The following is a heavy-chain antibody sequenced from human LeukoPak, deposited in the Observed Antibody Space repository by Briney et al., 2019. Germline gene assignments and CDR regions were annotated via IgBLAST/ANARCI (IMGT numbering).Heavy chain of an antibody. V-gene: IGHV4-34*01. D-gene: IGHD6-25*01. J-gene: IGHJ4*02. Sequence: SETLSLTCTVSGGSISSYYWSWIRQPTGKGLEWIGEINHSGSTNYNPSLKSRVTISVDTSKNQFSLKLSSVTAADTAVYYCARALRLAARPFDYWGQGTLVALSS. CDR2: INHSGST. CDR3: ARALRLAARPFDY. CDR1: GGSISSYY.